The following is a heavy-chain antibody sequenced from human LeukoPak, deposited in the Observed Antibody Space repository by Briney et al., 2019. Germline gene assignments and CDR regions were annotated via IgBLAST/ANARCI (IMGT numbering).Heavy chain of an antibody. CDR3: ARDRIAAAGTLPGD. V-gene: IGHV3-74*01. J-gene: IGHJ4*02. D-gene: IGHD6-13*01. CDR2: INSDGSST. CDR1: GFTFSSYW. Sequence: GGSLRLSCAASGFTFSSYWMHWVRQAPGRGLVWVSRINSDGSSTSYADSVKGRFTISRDNAKNTLYLQMNSLRAEDTAVYYCARDRIAAAGTLPGDWGQGTLVTVSS.